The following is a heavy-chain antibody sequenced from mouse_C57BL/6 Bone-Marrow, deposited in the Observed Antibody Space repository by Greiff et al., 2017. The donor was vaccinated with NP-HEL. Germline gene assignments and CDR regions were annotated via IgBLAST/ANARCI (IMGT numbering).Heavy chain of an antibody. CDR2: IHPNSGST. D-gene: IGHD3-3*01. CDR3: ARRAYGFAY. Sequence: QVQLQQPGAELVKPGASVKLSCKASGYTFTSYWMHWVKQRPGQGLEWMGMIHPNSGSTNYNEKFKSKATLTVDKSSSTAYMQLSSLTSEDSAVYYCARRAYGFAYWGQGTLVTVSA. V-gene: IGHV1-64*01. CDR1: GYTFTSYW. J-gene: IGHJ3*01.